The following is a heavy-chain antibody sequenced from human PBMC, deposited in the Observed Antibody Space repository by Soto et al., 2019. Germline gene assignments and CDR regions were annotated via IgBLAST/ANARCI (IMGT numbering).Heavy chain of an antibody. CDR2: ISYDGSNK. V-gene: IGHV3-30*18. J-gene: IGHJ5*02. D-gene: IGHD5-12*01. CDR3: AKRGAGGVATLKS. Sequence: QVQLVESGGGVVQPGRSLRLSCAASGFTFSSYGMHWVRQAPGKGLEWVAVISYDGSNKYYADSVKGRFTISRDNSKNTLYLQMNSLRAEDTAVYYCAKRGAGGVATLKSWGQGTLVTVSS. CDR1: GFTFSSYG.